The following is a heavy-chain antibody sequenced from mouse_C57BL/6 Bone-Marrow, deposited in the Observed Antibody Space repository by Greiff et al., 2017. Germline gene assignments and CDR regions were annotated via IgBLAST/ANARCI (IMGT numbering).Heavy chain of an antibody. Sequence: VQLQQPGAELVMPGASVKLSCKASGYTFTSYWMHWVKQRPGQGLEWIGEIDPSDSYTNYNQKFKGKSTLTVDKSSSTAYMQLSSLTSEDSAVYYCSRLKYGGSCYWYFDVWGTGTTVTVSS. J-gene: IGHJ1*03. D-gene: IGHD1-1*01. V-gene: IGHV1-69*01. CDR2: IDPSDSYT. CDR1: GYTFTSYW. CDR3: SRLKYGGSCYWYFDV.